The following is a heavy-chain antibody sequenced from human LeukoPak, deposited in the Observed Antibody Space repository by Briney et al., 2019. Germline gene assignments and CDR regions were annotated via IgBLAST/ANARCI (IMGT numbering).Heavy chain of an antibody. CDR3: ARDPNYYYDSSGYYGSGSPDY. D-gene: IGHD3-22*01. CDR2: INPNSGGT. Sequence: ASVKVSCKASGYTLTGYYMHWVRQAPGQGLEWMGWINPNSGGTNYAQKFQGRVTMTRDTSISTAYMELSRLRSDDTAVYYCARDPNYYYDSSGYYGSGSPDYWGQGTLVTVSS. CDR1: GYTLTGYY. V-gene: IGHV1-2*02. J-gene: IGHJ4*02.